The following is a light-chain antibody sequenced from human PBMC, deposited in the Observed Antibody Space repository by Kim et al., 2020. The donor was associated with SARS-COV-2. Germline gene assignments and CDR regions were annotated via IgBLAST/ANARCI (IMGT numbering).Light chain of an antibody. CDR2: RDS. CDR1: DLGDKY. V-gene: IGLV3-1*01. J-gene: IGLJ2*01. CDR3: QAWDSGALI. Sequence: SYELTQPPSVSVSPGQTASIPCSGDDLGDKYVAWYQQRPGQSPVLVIYRDSERPSGIPERFSGSNSGNTATLTISGTQAIDEAAYYCQAWDSGALIFGGGTQLTVL.